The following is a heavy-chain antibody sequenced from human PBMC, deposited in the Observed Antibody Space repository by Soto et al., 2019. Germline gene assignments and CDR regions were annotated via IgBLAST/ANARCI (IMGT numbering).Heavy chain of an antibody. J-gene: IGHJ4*02. D-gene: IGHD3-10*01. V-gene: IGHV4-38-2*01. CDR1: GYSINSDYN. CDR3: AKKGYYPSGKINLFAS. Sequence: AETLSLTCAVSGYSINSDYNWGWIRQPPGKGLEWIGSVDHSGRTYYSPSLRSRLTIFIDTSKNQFSLRLTSVTAADTGMYFCAKKGYYPSGKINLFASWGAGTLVTVSS. CDR2: VDHSGRT.